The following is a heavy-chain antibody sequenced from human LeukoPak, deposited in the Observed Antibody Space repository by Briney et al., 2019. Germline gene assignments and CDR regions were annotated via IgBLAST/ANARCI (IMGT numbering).Heavy chain of an antibody. V-gene: IGHV4-39*07. D-gene: IGHD3-22*01. CDR3: ARNKHDSSGSGYFDY. J-gene: IGHJ4*02. CDR1: DGSISGSNYY. CDR2: IYYSGST. Sequence: PSETLSLTCTVSDGSISGSNYYWGWIRQPPGKGLEWIGNIYYSGSTYYNPSLKSRVTISVDTSKNQFSLKLSSVTAADTAVYYCARNKHDSSGSGYFDYWGQGTLVTVSS.